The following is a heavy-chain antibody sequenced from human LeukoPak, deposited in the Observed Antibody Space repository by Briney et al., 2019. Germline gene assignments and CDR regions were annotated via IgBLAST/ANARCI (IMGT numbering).Heavy chain of an antibody. Sequence: GGSLRLSCAASGFTFSSYGMHWVRQAPGKGLEGVAVIWYDGSNKYYADSVKGRFTISRDNSKNTLYLQMNSLRAEDTAVYYCAREIRIRYFDWLSAAGFDYWGQGTLVTVSS. V-gene: IGHV3-33*01. CDR1: GFTFSSYG. D-gene: IGHD3-9*01. CDR3: AREIRIRYFDWLSAAGFDY. J-gene: IGHJ4*02. CDR2: IWYDGSNK.